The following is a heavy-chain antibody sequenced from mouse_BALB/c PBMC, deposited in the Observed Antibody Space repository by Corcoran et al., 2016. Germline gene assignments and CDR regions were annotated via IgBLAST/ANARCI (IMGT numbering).Heavy chain of an antibody. J-gene: IGHJ2*01. CDR1: ILLSTSGVGL. D-gene: IGHD2-10*02. CDR2: CNNDNY. CDR3: WREYGNY. V-gene: IGHV8-5*01. Sequence: QVTQKESGHGILQASQTHSLACASSGILLSTSGVGLSWLRKPSGEALEWLASICNNDNYYNPFLKSRLTISKETSNNQVFLKLTIVDTEDSATYYCAWREYGNYWGQGTTLTVSS.